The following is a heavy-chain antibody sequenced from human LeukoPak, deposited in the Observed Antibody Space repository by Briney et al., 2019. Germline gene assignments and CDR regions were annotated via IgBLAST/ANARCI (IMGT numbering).Heavy chain of an antibody. CDR2: ISGSGGST. D-gene: IGHD1-26*01. J-gene: IGHJ6*02. CDR1: GFTFSSYA. V-gene: IGHV3-23*01. CDR3: AKDGVGAIYYYYGMDV. Sequence: GGSLRLSCAASGFTFSSYAMSWVRQAPGKGLEWVSAISGSGGSTYYADSVKGRFTISRDNSKNTLYLQMNSLRAEDTAVYYCAKDGVGAIYYYYGMDVWRQGTTVTVSS.